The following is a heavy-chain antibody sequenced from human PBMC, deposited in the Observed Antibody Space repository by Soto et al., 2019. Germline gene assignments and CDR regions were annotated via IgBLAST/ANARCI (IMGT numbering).Heavy chain of an antibody. CDR2: IYYSGST. CDR3: ARQGPFDMEV. J-gene: IGHJ6*02. V-gene: IGHV4-59*08. Sequence: SETLSLTCTVSGGSISSYYWSWIRQPPGKGLEWIGYIYYSGSTNYNPSLKSRVTTSVDTSKNEFSLVLSSVSYADTVVYYYARQGPFDMEVWRQGTRVTVSS. CDR1: GGSISSYY.